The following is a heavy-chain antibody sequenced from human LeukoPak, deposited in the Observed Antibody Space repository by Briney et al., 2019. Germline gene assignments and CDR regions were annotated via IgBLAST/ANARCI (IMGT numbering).Heavy chain of an antibody. V-gene: IGHV3-74*01. CDR3: ARVGSSGYSYFDY. J-gene: IGHJ4*02. D-gene: IGHD3-22*01. Sequence: GGSLRLSCAASGFTFSSYWMHWVRHAPGKGLVWVSRINSDGSSTSYADSVKGRFTISRDNAKNTLYLQMNSLRAEDTAVYYCARVGSSGYSYFDYWGQGTLVTVSS. CDR2: INSDGSST. CDR1: GFTFSSYW.